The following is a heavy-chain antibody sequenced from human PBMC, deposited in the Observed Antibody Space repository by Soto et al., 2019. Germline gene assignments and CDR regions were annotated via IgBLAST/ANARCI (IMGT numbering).Heavy chain of an antibody. V-gene: IGHV1-69*06. J-gene: IGHJ6*02. Sequence: GASVKVSCKASGGTFSSYAISWVRQAPGQGLEWMGGIIPIFGTANYAQKFQGRVTITADKSTSTAYMELSSLRSEDTAVYYCARDQASIFDSHYYYYGMDVWGQGTTVTVSS. CDR3: ARDQASIFDSHYYYYGMDV. CDR2: IIPIFGTA. CDR1: GGTFSSYA. D-gene: IGHD3-3*01.